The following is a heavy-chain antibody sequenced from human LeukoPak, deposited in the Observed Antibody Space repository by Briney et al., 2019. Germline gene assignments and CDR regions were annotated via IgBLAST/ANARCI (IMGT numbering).Heavy chain of an antibody. D-gene: IGHD5-18*01. V-gene: IGHV1-8*01. J-gene: IGHJ4*02. CDR3: ARGYKERRYIYAWGTFDY. Sequence: ASVKVSCKASGYTFTNYDIKWVRQATGQGLEWMGWMNPNNGNTDYAQKFQGRVTITRNTSISTAYMELSSLRSEDTAVYYCARGYKERRYIYAWGTFDYWGQGTLVSVSS. CDR1: GYTFTNYD. CDR2: MNPNNGNT.